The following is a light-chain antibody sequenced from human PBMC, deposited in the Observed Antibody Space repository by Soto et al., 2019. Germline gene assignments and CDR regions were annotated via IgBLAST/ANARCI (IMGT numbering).Light chain of an antibody. V-gene: IGKV1-39*01. CDR2: AAS. CDR1: QTISSY. CDR3: QQSSSIPYT. Sequence: DIQMTQSPSSLSASVGDRVTITCRASQTISSYLNWYQQNPGKATKLLIYAASSLQSGVPSRFSGSGSGTDFTLTISSLQPEDFATYYCQQSSSIPYTFGQGTKLEIK. J-gene: IGKJ2*01.